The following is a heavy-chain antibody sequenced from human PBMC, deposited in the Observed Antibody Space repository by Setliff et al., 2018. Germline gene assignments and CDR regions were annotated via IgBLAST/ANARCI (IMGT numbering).Heavy chain of an antibody. J-gene: IGHJ4*02. Sequence: KPSETLSLTCTVSGGSVRSHYWSWIRQSPGEELEWIGFIFYSGDTKSNPSLKSRVTMSVDTSKNQFSLKLSSVTAADTAVYYCARDRTYYGSGTYTRWFDYWGQGTLVTVSS. CDR3: ARDRTYYGSGTYTRWFDY. D-gene: IGHD3-10*01. CDR2: IFYSGDT. V-gene: IGHV4-59*02. CDR1: GGSVRSHY.